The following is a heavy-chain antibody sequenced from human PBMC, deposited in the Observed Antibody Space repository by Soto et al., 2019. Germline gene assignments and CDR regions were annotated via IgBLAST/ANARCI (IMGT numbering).Heavy chain of an antibody. V-gene: IGHV1-18*01. J-gene: IGHJ6*02. Sequence: ASVKVSCKASGYTFTSYGISWVRQAPGQGLEWMGWISAYNGNTNYAQKLQGRVTMTTDTSTSTAYMELRSLRSDDTAVHYCARSPAIGYCSSTSCYIAAADYYYYYGMDVWGQGTTVTVSS. CDR1: GYTFTSYG. CDR2: ISAYNGNT. CDR3: ARSPAIGYCSSTSCYIAAADYYYYYGMDV. D-gene: IGHD2-2*02.